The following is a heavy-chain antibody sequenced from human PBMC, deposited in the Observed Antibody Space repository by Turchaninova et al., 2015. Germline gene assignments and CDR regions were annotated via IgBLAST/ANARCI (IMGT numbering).Heavy chain of an antibody. CDR1: GFSLSTSAVG. V-gene: IGHV2-5*05. CDR2: SFWAYDQ. D-gene: IGHD5-18*01. J-gene: IGHJ4*02. Sequence: QITLKESGPTLVKPTQTLTLTCTFSGFSLSTSAVGLGWFRKPPGKSLAGLDPSFWAYDQRYVPSLQIRPRINKNTYKNQVVLTMTNIDPVDTATDYRGLIVRGYSYGLGDWGQGTLVTVSS. CDR3: GLIVRGYSYGLGD.